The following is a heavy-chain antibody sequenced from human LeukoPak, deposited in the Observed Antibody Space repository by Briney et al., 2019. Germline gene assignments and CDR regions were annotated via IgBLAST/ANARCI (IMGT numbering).Heavy chain of an antibody. J-gene: IGHJ6*04. Sequence: GGSLCLSCVASGFTFSSYWMSWVRQGPGQGLEWVANTKRDRREKYYMDSVRGSFTISTDKTKNTLYLQRGGVIAEDMGVYYCARRFDAQVGFVDVWGKGTTVTISS. CDR3: ARRFDAQVGFVDV. V-gene: IGHV3-7*01. D-gene: IGHD3-9*01. CDR2: TKRDRREK. CDR1: GFTFSSYW.